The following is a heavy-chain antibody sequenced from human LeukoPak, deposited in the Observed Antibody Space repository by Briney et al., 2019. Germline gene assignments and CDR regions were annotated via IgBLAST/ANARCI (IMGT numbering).Heavy chain of an antibody. CDR2: IIPIFGTA. CDR1: GGTFSSYA. CDR3: ARAPPDCSSTSCLPYYYYMDV. J-gene: IGHJ6*03. D-gene: IGHD2-2*01. V-gene: IGHV1-69*05. Sequence: GASVKVSCKASGGTFSSYAISWVRQAPGQGLEWMGGIIPIFGTANYAQKFQGRVTITTDESTSTAYMELSSLRSEDTAVYYCARAPPDCSSTSCLPYYYYMDVWGKGTTVTVSS.